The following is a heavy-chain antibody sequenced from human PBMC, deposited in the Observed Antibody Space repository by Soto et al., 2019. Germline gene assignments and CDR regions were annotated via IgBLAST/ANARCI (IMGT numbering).Heavy chain of an antibody. V-gene: IGHV3-7*04. CDR1: GFTFSNDW. CDR3: SRGGLTSRWYWRF. CDR2: IKQDGSET. J-gene: IGHJ4*02. Sequence: EVLLVESGGGLVQPGGSLRLSCAASGFTFSNDWMTWVRQAPGKGLEWVANIKQDGSETDYVDSVRGRFTISRDNAKNSLYLQMNSLRDEDTAVYYCSRGGLTSRWYWRFWGQGTLVTVSS. D-gene: IGHD6-13*01.